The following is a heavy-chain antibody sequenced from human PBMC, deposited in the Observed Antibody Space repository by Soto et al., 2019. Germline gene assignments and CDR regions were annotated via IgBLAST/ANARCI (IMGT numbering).Heavy chain of an antibody. D-gene: IGHD6-13*01. J-gene: IGHJ6*02. CDR1: GFTFSSYA. CDR2: ISGSGGST. CDR3: AKEMSSSWYYYGMDV. Sequence: EVQLLESGGGLVQPGGSLRLSCAASGFTFSSYAMSWVRQAPGKGLEWVSAISGSGGSTYYADSVKGRFTISRDNSKNKLYMQMHSMRAEDTAVYYCAKEMSSSWYYYGMDVWGQGTTVTVSS. V-gene: IGHV3-23*01.